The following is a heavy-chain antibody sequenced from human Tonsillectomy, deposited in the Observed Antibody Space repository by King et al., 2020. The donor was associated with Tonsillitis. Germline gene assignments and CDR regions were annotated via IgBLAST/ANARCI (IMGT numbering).Heavy chain of an antibody. Sequence: VQLVESGGGVVQPGRSLRLSCAASGFTFSSYAMHWVRQAPGKGLEWVAVISYDGSRKHYADSVKGRFTISRDHSKNTVYLQMNSLRAEDKAVYYCARDKESGSFYGYFENWGQGALVTVSS. CDR2: ISYDGSRK. CDR1: GFTFSSYA. J-gene: IGHJ4*02. V-gene: IGHV3-30-3*01. D-gene: IGHD1-26*01. CDR3: ARDKESGSFYGYFEN.